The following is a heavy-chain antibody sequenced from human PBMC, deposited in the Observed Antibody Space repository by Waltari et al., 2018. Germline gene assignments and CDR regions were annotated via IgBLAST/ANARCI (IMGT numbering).Heavy chain of an antibody. CDR2: VSYTGSRT. V-gene: IGHV3-23*01. CDR3: AKDRSSVVTAMDWFDP. Sequence: EVQLLESGGGLVQPGGSLRLSWAASGFSFNNYAMTGVRQAPGKGLERVSSVSYTGSRTYYADSVKGRFTISRDNSKDTLYLQMNSLRDGDTAVYYCAKDRSSVVTAMDWFDPWGQGTLVTVSS. D-gene: IGHD2-21*02. J-gene: IGHJ5*02. CDR1: GFSFNNYA.